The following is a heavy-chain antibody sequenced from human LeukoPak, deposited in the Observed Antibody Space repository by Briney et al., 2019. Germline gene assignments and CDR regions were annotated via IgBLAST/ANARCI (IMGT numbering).Heavy chain of an antibody. CDR3: ARAGTVDTAMAGYY. CDR1: GGTFSSYA. CDR2: IIPIFGTA. V-gene: IGHV1-69*01. J-gene: IGHJ4*02. D-gene: IGHD5-18*01. Sequence: GASVHLSCKASGGTFSSYAMSWVRQAPGQGLEWMGGIIPIFGTANYAQNFQGRVTITADESTSIAYMDLSSVGSDDTAVYYCARAGTVDTAMAGYYWGQGTLVTVSS.